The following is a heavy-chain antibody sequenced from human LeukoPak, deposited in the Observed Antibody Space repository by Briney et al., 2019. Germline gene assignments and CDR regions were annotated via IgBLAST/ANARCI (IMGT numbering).Heavy chain of an antibody. V-gene: IGHV1-18*01. D-gene: IGHD3-3*01. CDR1: GYTFTSYG. Sequence: ASVKVSCKASGYTFTSYGTSWVRQAPGQGLEWMGWISAYNGNTNYAQKLQGRVTMTTDTSTSTAYMELRSLRSDDTAVYYCARAPPYYDFWSGYYTWGQGTLVTVSS. J-gene: IGHJ5*02. CDR2: ISAYNGNT. CDR3: ARAPPYYDFWSGYYT.